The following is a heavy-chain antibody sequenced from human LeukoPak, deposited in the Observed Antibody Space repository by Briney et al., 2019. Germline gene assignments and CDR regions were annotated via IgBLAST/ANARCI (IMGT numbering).Heavy chain of an antibody. J-gene: IGHJ4*02. CDR3: ARDRPGSLPFDY. D-gene: IGHD1-26*01. V-gene: IGHV1-69*13. CDR2: IIPIFGTA. CDR1: GGTFSCYA. Sequence: SVKVSCKASGGTFSCYAISWMRQAPGQGLEWMGGIIPIFGTANYAQEFQGRVTITADESTSTAYMELSSLRSEDTAVYYCARDRPGSLPFDYWGQGTLVTVSS.